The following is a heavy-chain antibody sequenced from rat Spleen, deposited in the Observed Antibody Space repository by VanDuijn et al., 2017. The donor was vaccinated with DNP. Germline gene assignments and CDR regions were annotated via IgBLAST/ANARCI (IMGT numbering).Heavy chain of an antibody. Sequence: EVQLQESGPGLVKPSQSLSLTCSVTGYSITSSYRWNWIRKFPGNKLEWMGYINSAGSTNYNPSLKRRISITRDTSKNQFFLQVNSVTTEDTATYYCARGSSLPGYLDYWGQGVLVTVSS. J-gene: IGHJ2*01. V-gene: IGHV3-3*01. D-gene: IGHD1-4*01. CDR1: GYSITSSYR. CDR3: ARGSSLPGYLDY. CDR2: INSAGST.